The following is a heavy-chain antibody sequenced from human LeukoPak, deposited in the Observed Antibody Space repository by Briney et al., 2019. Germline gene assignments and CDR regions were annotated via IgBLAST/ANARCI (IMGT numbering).Heavy chain of an antibody. Sequence: GGSLRLSCAASGFTFSSYAMSWVRQAPGKGLEWVSAISGSGGSTYYADSVKGRFTISRDNSKNTLYLQMNSLRAEDTAVYYCAEDQTHPELRENWFDPWGQGTLVTVSS. CDR2: ISGSGGST. J-gene: IGHJ5*02. V-gene: IGHV3-23*01. D-gene: IGHD1-7*01. CDR3: AEDQTHPELRENWFDP. CDR1: GFTFSSYA.